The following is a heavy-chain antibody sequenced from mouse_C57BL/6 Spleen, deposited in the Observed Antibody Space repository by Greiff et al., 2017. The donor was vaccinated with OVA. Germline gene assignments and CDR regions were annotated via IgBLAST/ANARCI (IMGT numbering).Heavy chain of an antibody. Sequence: VQLQQSGAELVMPGASVKLSCKASGYTFTSYWMHWVKQRPGQGLEWIGEIDPSDSYTNYNQKFKGKSTLTVDKSSSTAYMQLSSLTSEDSAVYYCARKGSRSWFAYWGQGTLVTVSA. J-gene: IGHJ3*01. CDR3: ARKGSRSWFAY. D-gene: IGHD1-1*01. CDR1: GYTFTSYW. CDR2: IDPSDSYT. V-gene: IGHV1-69*01.